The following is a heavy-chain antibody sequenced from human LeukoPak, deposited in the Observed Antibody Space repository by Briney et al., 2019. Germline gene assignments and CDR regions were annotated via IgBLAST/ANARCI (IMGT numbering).Heavy chain of an antibody. Sequence: SETLSLTCAVYGGSFSAYFWNWIRQPPGRGLEWIGEIYQSGSTNYNPSLKSRVTISVDTSKNQFSLKLSSVTAADTAVYYCARGRRQQLVRTTYNWFDPWGQGTLVTVSS. J-gene: IGHJ5*02. V-gene: IGHV4-34*01. D-gene: IGHD6-13*01. CDR3: ARGRRQQLVRTTYNWFDP. CDR2: IYQSGST. CDR1: GGSFSAYF.